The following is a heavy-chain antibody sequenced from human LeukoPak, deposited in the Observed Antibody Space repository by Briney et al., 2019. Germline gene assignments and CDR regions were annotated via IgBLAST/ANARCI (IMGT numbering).Heavy chain of an antibody. V-gene: IGHV3-21*01. CDR3: ARCTTGRTFGSLREIKRSREIDY. Sequence: PGGSLRLSCAASGFTFRSYAMSWVRQAPGKGLEWVSSISSSSSNIYYADSVKGRFTISRDNAKNSLYLQMNSLRVEDTALYYCARCTTGRTFGSLREIKRSREIDYWGQGTLVTVSS. CDR2: ISSSSSNI. CDR1: GFTFRSYA. D-gene: IGHD1-1*01. J-gene: IGHJ4*02.